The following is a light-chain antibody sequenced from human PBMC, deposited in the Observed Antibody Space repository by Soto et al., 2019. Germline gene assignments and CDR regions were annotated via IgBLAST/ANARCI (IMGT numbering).Light chain of an antibody. CDR3: FLSYSGVVV. V-gene: IGLV7-46*01. CDR1: TGAVTSGLH. J-gene: IGLJ2*01. CDR2: DTN. Sequence: QTVVTQEPSLTVSPGGTVTLTCGSSTGAVTSGLHPYWFQQKPGQDPRTLIYDTNNKHSWTPARVSGSPLWGKAALDLSGGQSEEEAGYYCFLSYSGVVVFGGGTKLTVL.